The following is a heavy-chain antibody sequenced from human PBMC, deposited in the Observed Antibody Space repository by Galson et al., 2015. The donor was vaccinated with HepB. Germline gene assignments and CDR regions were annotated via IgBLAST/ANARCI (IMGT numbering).Heavy chain of an antibody. Sequence: CAISGDSVSSNSAAWNWIRQSPSRGLEWLGRTYYRSKWYNDYAVSVKSRITINPDTSKNQFSLQLNSVTPEDTAVYYCARAGVAVAGAIPSYFDYWGQGTLVTVSS. CDR1: GDSVSSNSAA. D-gene: IGHD6-19*01. V-gene: IGHV6-1*01. CDR3: ARAGVAVAGAIPSYFDY. CDR2: TYYRSKWYN. J-gene: IGHJ4*02.